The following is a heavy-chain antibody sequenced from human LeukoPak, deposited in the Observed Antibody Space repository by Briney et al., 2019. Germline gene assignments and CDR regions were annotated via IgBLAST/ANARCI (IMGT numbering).Heavy chain of an antibody. Sequence: AGSLRLSCAVSGFTFDDYAMSWVRQAPGKGLQWVSGINWNGGRTGYADSVKGRFTISRDDAKNSLYLQMNSLRAEDTALYYCARYGSSGYVSASLDYWGQGTLVTVSS. J-gene: IGHJ4*02. CDR3: ARYGSSGYVSASLDY. CDR2: INWNGGRT. V-gene: IGHV3-20*04. CDR1: GFTFDDYA. D-gene: IGHD5-12*01.